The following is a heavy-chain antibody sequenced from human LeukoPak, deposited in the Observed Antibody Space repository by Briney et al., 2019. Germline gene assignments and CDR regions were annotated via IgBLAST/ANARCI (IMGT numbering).Heavy chain of an antibody. D-gene: IGHD6-6*01. CDR1: GFTFSSYA. CDR3: AKRSSSSYYYYYGMDV. Sequence: GGSLRLSCAASGFTFSSYAMSWVRQAPGKGLEWVSAISGSGGSTYYADSVKGRFTISRDNSNNTLYLQMNSLRAEDTAVYYCAKRSSSSYYYYYGMDVWGQGTTVTVSS. J-gene: IGHJ6*02. CDR2: ISGSGGST. V-gene: IGHV3-23*01.